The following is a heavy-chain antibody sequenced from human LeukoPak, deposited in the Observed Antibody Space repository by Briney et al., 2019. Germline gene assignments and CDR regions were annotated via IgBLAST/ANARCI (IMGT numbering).Heavy chain of an antibody. CDR3: ARTLQVTMVWGVITFWFDP. V-gene: IGHV1-18*01. J-gene: IGHJ5*02. CDR1: RYTFTSYG. Sequence: ASVKVSCKASRYTFTSYGISWVRQAPGQGLEWMVGISAYNGNTNYAQKLQGRVTMTTDTSTSTAYMELRSLRSDDTDVYYCARTLQVTMVWGVITFWFDPWGQGTLVTVSS. D-gene: IGHD3-10*01. CDR2: ISAYNGNT.